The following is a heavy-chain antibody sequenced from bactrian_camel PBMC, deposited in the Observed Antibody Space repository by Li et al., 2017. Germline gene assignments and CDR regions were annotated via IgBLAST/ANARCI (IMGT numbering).Heavy chain of an antibody. D-gene: IGHD5*01. V-gene: IGHV3S53*01. CDR2: IAGDGRT. CDR3: AAATCWRLDPDWGNPYKV. CDR1: GYTLPMN. J-gene: IGHJ4*01. Sequence: VQLVESGGGSVQAGGSLRLSCVASGYTLPMNMGWFRRLPGQEREGVEAIAGDGRTNYADSVKGRFTISEDTASDTVFLQMNNLEPEDTAMYYCAAATCWRLDPDWGNPYKVWGQGTQVTVS.